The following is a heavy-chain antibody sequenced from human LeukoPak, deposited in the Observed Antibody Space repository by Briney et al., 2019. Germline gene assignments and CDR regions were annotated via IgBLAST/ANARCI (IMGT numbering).Heavy chain of an antibody. V-gene: IGHV1-8*03. CDR2: MNPNSGNT. J-gene: IGHJ6*02. CDR1: GYTFTSYD. Sequence: ASVKVSCKASGYTFTSYDINWVRQATGQGLEWMGWMNPNSGNTGYAQKFQGRVTITRSTSISTAYMELSSLRSEDTAVYYCATDNRGAMVHNYWGQGTTVTVSS. D-gene: IGHD1-14*01. CDR3: ATDNRGAMVHNY.